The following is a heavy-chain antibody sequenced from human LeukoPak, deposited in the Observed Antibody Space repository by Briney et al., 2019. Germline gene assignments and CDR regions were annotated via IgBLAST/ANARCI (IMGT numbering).Heavy chain of an antibody. CDR1: GYSLSSGYY. CDR3: AGFTFFRGVITFDY. V-gene: IGHV4-38-2*02. J-gene: IGHJ4*02. D-gene: IGHD3-10*01. CDR2: VDHSGGT. Sequence: SETLSLTCTVSGYSLSSGYYWGWTRPPPGKGLEWIGSVDHSGGTYYNPSLRSRVSISVDTSKNQFSLKLSSVTAADTAVYSCAGFTFFRGVITFDYWGQGTLVTVSS.